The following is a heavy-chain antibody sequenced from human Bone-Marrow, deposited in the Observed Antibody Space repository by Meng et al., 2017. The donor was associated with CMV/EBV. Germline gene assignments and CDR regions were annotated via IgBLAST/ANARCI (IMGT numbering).Heavy chain of an antibody. J-gene: IGHJ5*02. V-gene: IGHV4-34*01. CDR1: GGSFSGYY. D-gene: IGHD3-3*01. CDR2: INHSGST. Sequence: GGSFSGYYWSWIRQPPGKGLEWIGEINHSGSTNYNPSLKSRVTISVDTSKNQFSLKLSSVTAADTAVYYCARGGWSGYYTRYNWFDPWGQGTLVTVSS. CDR3: ARGGWSGYYTRYNWFDP.